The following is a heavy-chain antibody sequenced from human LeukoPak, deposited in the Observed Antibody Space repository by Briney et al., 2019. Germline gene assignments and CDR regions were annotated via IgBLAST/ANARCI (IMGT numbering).Heavy chain of an antibody. CDR3: ARDEGSTVAGTNYYYGMDV. CDR2: ISYDGSNK. J-gene: IGHJ6*02. V-gene: IGHV3-30*04. Sequence: SLRLSCAASGFTFSSYAMHWVRQAPGKGLEWVAVISYDGSNKYYADSVRGRLTISRDNSKNTLYLQMKSLRAEDTAVYYCARDEGSTVAGTNYYYGMDVWGQGTTVTVSS. CDR1: GFTFSSYA. D-gene: IGHD6-19*01.